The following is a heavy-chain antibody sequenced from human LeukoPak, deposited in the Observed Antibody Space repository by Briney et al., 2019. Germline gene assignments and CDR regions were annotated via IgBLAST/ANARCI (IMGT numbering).Heavy chain of an antibody. CDR2: INNTTGNT. D-gene: IGHD3-22*01. Sequence: SVKVSYKGCECTFINYDNNWVRQDPPQGRQWMGWINNTTGNTGYAQKFQSRVTMTRDTSKKTACLELRSLDSKDTALYFCARLSQTPEYYDAGRYYSLAYRGQGTRVTVSS. CDR3: ARLSQTPEYYDAGRYYSLAY. V-gene: IGHV1-8*01. J-gene: IGHJ4*02. CDR1: ECTFINYD.